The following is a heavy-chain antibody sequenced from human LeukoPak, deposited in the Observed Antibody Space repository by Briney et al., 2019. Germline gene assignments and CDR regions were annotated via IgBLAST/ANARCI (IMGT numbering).Heavy chain of an antibody. V-gene: IGHV3-30*04. Sequence: PGRSLRLSCAASGFTFSSYAMHWVRQAPGKGLEWVAVISYDGSNKYYADSVKGRFTISRDSSKNTLYLQMNSLRAEDTAVYYCATGVLGLPTPYFDYWGQGTLVTVSS. CDR3: ATGVLGLPTPYFDY. CDR1: GFTFSSYA. CDR2: ISYDGSNK. J-gene: IGHJ4*02. D-gene: IGHD2/OR15-2a*01.